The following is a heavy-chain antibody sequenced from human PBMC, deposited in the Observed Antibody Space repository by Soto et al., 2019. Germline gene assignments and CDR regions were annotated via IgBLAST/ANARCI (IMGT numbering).Heavy chain of an antibody. J-gene: IGHJ6*03. D-gene: IGHD3-16*01. Sequence: PSETLSLTCTVSGGCISSNNYYWGWIRKPPGKGLEWIGNIYYSGSTYYNPSLKSRVTISVDTSKNQFSLKLSSVTAADTAVYYCARQPLSLTYYDLYYMDVLCKGTTVTVSS. CDR3: ARQPLSLTYYDLYYMDV. CDR1: GGCISSNNYY. V-gene: IGHV4-39*01. CDR2: IYYSGST.